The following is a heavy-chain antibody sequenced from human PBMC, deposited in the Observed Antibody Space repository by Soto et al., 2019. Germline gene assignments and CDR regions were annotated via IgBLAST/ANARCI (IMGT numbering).Heavy chain of an antibody. J-gene: IGHJ4*02. CDR2: TYYRSKWYN. CDR1: GDSVSSNSAA. Sequence: KQSQTLSLTCAISGDSVSSNSAAWNWIRQSPSRGLEWLGRTYYRSKWYNDYAVSVKSRITINPDTSKNQFSLQLNSVTPEDTAVYYCARDKSGEQQPLSHFDYWGQGTLVTVSS. V-gene: IGHV6-1*01. CDR3: ARDKSGEQQPLSHFDY. D-gene: IGHD6-13*01.